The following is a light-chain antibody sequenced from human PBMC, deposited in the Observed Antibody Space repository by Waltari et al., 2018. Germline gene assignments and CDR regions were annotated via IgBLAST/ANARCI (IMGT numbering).Light chain of an antibody. Sequence: EILLTQSPGTLSLSPGERATLSCRASQSIYRALARYQQKPGQAPRLLIFETAKRSTGIPDRFSGSGSGTDFSLTISRLEPEDFAVYYCQHYVRLPATFGQGTKVEIK. CDR2: ETA. J-gene: IGKJ2*01. CDR1: QSIYRA. V-gene: IGKV3-11*01. CDR3: QHYVRLPAT.